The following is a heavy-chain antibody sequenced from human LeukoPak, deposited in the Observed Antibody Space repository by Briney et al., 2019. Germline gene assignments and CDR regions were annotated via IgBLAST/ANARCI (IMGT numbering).Heavy chain of an antibody. Sequence: GGSLRLSCAASGFTFSSYWMHWVRQAPGKGLVWVSRINSDGSSTTYADSVKGRFTISRDNAKNALYLQMNSLRAEDTAVYYCAPTRGSSSWPFDYWGQGTLVSVSS. CDR2: INSDGSST. CDR1: GFTFSSYW. CDR3: APTRGSSSWPFDY. V-gene: IGHV3-74*01. D-gene: IGHD6-13*01. J-gene: IGHJ4*02.